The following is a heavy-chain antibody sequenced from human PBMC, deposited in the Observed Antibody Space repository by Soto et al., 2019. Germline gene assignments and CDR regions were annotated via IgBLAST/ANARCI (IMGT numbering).Heavy chain of an antibody. CDR1: GGSISSHF. CDR2: IHYSGST. V-gene: IGHV4-59*08. D-gene: IGHD6-25*01. J-gene: IGHJ6*02. Sequence: PSEHLSLTCTLSGGSISSHFWSWIRQPPGRGLEWIGHIHYSGSTNYNPSLKSRVTISVDTSKNQVSLKLSSVTAADTAMYFCARQVSSAWAPYYYAIDVWGQGTTVT. CDR3: ARQVSSAWAPYYYAIDV.